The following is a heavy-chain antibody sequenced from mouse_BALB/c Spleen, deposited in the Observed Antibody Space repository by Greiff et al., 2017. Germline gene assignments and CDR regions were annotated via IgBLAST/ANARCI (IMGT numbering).Heavy chain of an antibody. CDR1: GYTFTSYT. CDR3: ARCYYYGSSYFDY. J-gene: IGHJ2*01. CDR2: INPSSGYT. D-gene: IGHD1-1*01. V-gene: IGHV1-4*01. Sequence: VQLQQSVAELARPGASVKMSCKASGYTFTSYTIHWVKQRPGQGLEWIGYINPSSGYTNYNQKFKDKATLTADKSSSTAYMQLSSLTSEDSAVYYCARCYYYGSSYFDYWGQGTTLTVSS.